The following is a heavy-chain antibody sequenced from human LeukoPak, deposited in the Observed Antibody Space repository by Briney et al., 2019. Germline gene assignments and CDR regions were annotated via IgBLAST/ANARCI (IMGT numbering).Heavy chain of an antibody. CDR3: AKAIGITSTGPEF. V-gene: IGHV3-23*01. CDR2: VSGAGTYT. CDR1: GFTFGTYS. J-gene: IGHJ4*02. D-gene: IGHD1-1*01. Sequence: GGSLRLSCDASGFTFGTYSMAWVRQAPGQGLEWVSGVSGAGTYTFYTDSVKGRFTVSRDNSKNTLFLQMNSLRAEDTAVYYCAKAIGITSTGPEFWGQGTLATVSS.